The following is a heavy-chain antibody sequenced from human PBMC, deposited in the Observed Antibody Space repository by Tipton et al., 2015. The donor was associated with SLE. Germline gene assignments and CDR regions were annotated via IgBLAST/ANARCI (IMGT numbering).Heavy chain of an antibody. J-gene: IGHJ4*02. D-gene: IGHD6-19*01. CDR1: GYSISSGYY. Sequence: TLSLTCTVSGYSISSGYYWGWIRQPPGKGLEWIGLIYHSGSTYYNPSLKSRVTVSVDTSKNQFSLKLSSVTAADTAVYYCARTWSSGEQWLFHFDYWGQGTLVTVSS. CDR3: ARTWSSGEQWLFHFDY. CDR2: IYHSGST. V-gene: IGHV4-38-2*02.